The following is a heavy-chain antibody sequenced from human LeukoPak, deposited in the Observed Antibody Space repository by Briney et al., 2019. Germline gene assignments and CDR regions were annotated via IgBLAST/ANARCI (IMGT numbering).Heavy chain of an antibody. D-gene: IGHD3-22*01. J-gene: IGHJ4*02. Sequence: SETLSLTCTVSGGSISSGSYYWSWIRQPAGKGLEWIGRIYTSGSTNYNPSLKSRVTISVGTSKNQFSLKLSSVTAADTAVYYCARDYYDSSGYSAPDYWGQGTLVTVSS. CDR2: IYTSGST. CDR3: ARDYYDSSGYSAPDY. CDR1: GGSISSGSYY. V-gene: IGHV4-61*02.